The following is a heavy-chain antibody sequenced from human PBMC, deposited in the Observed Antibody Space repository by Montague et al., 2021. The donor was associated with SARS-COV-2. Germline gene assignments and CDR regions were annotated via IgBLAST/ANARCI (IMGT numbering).Heavy chain of an antibody. CDR3: ARGRITMVRGVIIDNLFDY. CDR2: MNPNSGNT. D-gene: IGHD3-10*01. V-gene: IGHV1-8*01. J-gene: IGHJ4*02. Sequence: SVKVSCKASGYTLTSYDINWVRRATVQGLKWMGWMNPNSGNTGYXQRFQGRVTMTRNTSISTAYMELSSLRSEDTTVYYCARGRITMVRGVIIDNLFDYWGQGTLVTVSS. CDR1: GYTLTSYD.